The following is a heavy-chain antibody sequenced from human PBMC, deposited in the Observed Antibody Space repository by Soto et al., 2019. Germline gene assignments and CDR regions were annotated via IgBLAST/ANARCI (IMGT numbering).Heavy chain of an antibody. Sequence: PGGSLRLSCAASGFTFSSYSMNWVRQAPGKGLEWVSSISSSSSYIYYADSVKGRFTISRDNAKNSLYLQMNSLRAEDTAVYYCARIYVHNPGDYERWGQGTLVTVSS. CDR1: GFTFSSYS. J-gene: IGHJ4*02. D-gene: IGHD3-16*01. CDR3: ARIYVHNPGDYER. CDR2: ISSSSSYI. V-gene: IGHV3-21*01.